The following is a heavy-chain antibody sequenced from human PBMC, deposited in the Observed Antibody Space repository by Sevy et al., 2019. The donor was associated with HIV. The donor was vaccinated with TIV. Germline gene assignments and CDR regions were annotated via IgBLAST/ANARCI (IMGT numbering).Heavy chain of an antibody. J-gene: IGHJ6*02. V-gene: IGHV3-49*03. D-gene: IGHD3-9*01. Sequence: GGSLRLSCTASGFTFGDYAMSWFRQAPGKGLEWVGFIRSKAYGGTTEYAASVKGRFTISRDDSKSMAYLQMNSLKTEDTAVYYCTRDVDHYGMDVWGQGTTVTVSS. CDR2: IRSKAYGGTT. CDR1: GFTFGDYA. CDR3: TRDVDHYGMDV.